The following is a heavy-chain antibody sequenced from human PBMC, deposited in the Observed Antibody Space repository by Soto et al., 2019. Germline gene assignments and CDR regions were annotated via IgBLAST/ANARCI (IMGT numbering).Heavy chain of an antibody. V-gene: IGHV3-30-3*01. CDR1: GFTFSSYA. CDR2: ISYDGSNK. CDR3: ARDRLLWFGESPTYYFDY. D-gene: IGHD3-10*01. J-gene: IGHJ4*02. Sequence: QVQLVESGGGVVQPGSSLRLSCAASGFTFSSYAMHWVRQAPGKGLEWVAVISYDGSNKYYADSVKGRFTISRDNSKNTLYLQMNSLRAEDTAVYYCARDRLLWFGESPTYYFDYWGQGTLVTVSS.